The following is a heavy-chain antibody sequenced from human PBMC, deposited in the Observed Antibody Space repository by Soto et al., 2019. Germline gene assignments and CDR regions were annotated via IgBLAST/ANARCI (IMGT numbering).Heavy chain of an antibody. J-gene: IGHJ4*02. CDR1: GFTFSSYS. V-gene: IGHV3-48*01. CDR2: ISSSSSTI. CDR3: ARDLAIFGVVIISPIDY. Sequence: GGSLRLSCAASGFTFSSYSMNWVRQAPGKGLEWVSYISSSSSTIYYADSVKGRFTISRDNAKNSLYLQMNSLRAEDTAVYYCARDLAIFGVVIISPIDYWGQGTLVTVSS. D-gene: IGHD3-3*01.